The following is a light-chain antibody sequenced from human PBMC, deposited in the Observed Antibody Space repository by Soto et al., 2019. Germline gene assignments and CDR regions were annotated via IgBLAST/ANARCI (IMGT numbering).Light chain of an antibody. V-gene: IGKV1-33*01. CDR2: DAS. J-gene: IGKJ3*01. CDR3: QQYDNLPPFT. CDR1: QDIGNF. Sequence: GDRVTITCQASQDIGNFLNWYQQKPGKAPQLLIYDASNLETGVPSRFRGSGSGTDVTFTLSSLQPEDIATYYCQQYDNLPPFTFGPGTKVDIK.